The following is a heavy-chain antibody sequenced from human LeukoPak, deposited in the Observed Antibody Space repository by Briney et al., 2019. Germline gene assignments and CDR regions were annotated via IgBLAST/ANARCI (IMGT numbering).Heavy chain of an antibody. CDR2: ISAYNGNT. D-gene: IGHD6-13*01. CDR1: GYTFTSYG. CDR3: ARDGYSSSWYTWGLKGNWFDP. V-gene: IGHV1-18*01. J-gene: IGHJ5*02. Sequence: GASVKVSCKASGYTFTSYGISWVRQAPGQGLEWMGWISAYNGNTNYAQKLQGRVTMTTDTPTSTAYMELRSLRSDDTAVYYCARDGYSSSWYTWGLKGNWFDPWGRGTLVTVSS.